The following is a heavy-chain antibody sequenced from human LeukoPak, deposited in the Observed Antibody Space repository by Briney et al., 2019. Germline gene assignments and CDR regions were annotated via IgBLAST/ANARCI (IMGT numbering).Heavy chain of an antibody. CDR1: GFTFRNYA. Sequence: PGGSLRLSCATSGFTFRNYAMHWVRQAPGKGLEWVSGISWNSGHKGYADSVKGRFTISRDNAKNSLYLRMNSLRAEDTALYYCAKDRRPTVSGGYFDLWGRGTLVIVSS. V-gene: IGHV3-9*01. CDR3: AKDRRPTVSGGYFDL. CDR2: ISWNSGHK. J-gene: IGHJ2*01. D-gene: IGHD3-10*01.